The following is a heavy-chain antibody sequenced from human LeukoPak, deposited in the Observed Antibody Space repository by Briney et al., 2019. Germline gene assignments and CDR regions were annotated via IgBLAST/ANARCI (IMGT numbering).Heavy chain of an antibody. D-gene: IGHD6-13*01. Sequence: PSETLSLTCTVSGGSISSYYWSWIRQPPGKGLEWIGYIYYSGSTNYNPSLKSRVTISVDTSKNQFSLKLSSVTAADTAVYYCARFSSSWYEDDAFDIWGQGTMVTVSS. J-gene: IGHJ3*02. CDR1: GGSISSYY. CDR3: ARFSSSWYEDDAFDI. V-gene: IGHV4-59*01. CDR2: IYYSGST.